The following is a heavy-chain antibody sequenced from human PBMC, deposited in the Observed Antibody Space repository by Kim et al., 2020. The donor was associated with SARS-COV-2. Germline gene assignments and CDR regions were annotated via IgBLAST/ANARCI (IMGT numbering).Heavy chain of an antibody. V-gene: IGHV4-39*07. CDR3: ASGEDTMVRGVFPFDY. J-gene: IGHJ4*01. D-gene: IGHD3-10*01. CDR2: IYYSGST. Sequence: SETLSLTCTVSGGSISSSSYYWGWIRQPPGKGLEWIGSIYYSGSTYYNPSLKSRVTISVDTSKNQFSLKLSSVTAADTAVYYCASGEDTMVRGVFPFDY. CDR1: GGSISSSSYY.